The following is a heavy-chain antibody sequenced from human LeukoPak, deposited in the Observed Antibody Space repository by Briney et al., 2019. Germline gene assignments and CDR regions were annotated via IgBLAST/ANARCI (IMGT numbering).Heavy chain of an antibody. Sequence: SETLSLTCTVSGGSISSYYWSWIRQPPGKGLEWIGYIYYSGSTNYNPSLKSRVTISVDTSKNQFSLKLSSVTAADTAVYYCARDVVRGVIITGARNNWFDPWGQGTLVTVSS. V-gene: IGHV4-59*12. J-gene: IGHJ5*02. CDR1: GGSISSYY. CDR3: ARDVVRGVIITGARNNWFDP. D-gene: IGHD3-10*01. CDR2: IYYSGST.